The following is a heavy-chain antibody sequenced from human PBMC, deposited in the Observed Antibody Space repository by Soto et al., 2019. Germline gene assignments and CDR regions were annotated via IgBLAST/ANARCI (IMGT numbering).Heavy chain of an antibody. CDR3: ARLDYRNYFDY. J-gene: IGHJ4*02. Sequence: SSETLSLTCGVSGDSISSTNYYWAWIRQPPGKGLEWIGTIYYSGTTYYKTSLKSRVTISVDTPRNQFSLRVNSVDAADTAVYFCARLDYRNYFDYWGQGTLVTVSS. CDR1: GDSISSTNYY. V-gene: IGHV4-39*01. CDR2: IYYSGTT. D-gene: IGHD3-10*01.